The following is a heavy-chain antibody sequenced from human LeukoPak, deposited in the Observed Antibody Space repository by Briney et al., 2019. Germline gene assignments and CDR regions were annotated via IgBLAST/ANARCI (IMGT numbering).Heavy chain of an antibody. CDR1: GFTLRNFA. V-gene: IGHV3-23*01. CDR3: AKEQKRGDAFDI. D-gene: IGHD3-10*01. Sequence: GGSLRLSCAASGFTLRNFAMSWVRQAPGKGLEWVSGISGSGGRTHYADSVKGRFTISRDNSKDTLYLQMNSLRAEDTAVYSCAKEQKRGDAFDIWGQGTMVTVSS. J-gene: IGHJ3*02. CDR2: ISGSGGRT.